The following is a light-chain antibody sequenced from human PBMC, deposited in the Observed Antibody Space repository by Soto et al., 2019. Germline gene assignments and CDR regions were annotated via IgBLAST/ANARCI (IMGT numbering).Light chain of an antibody. CDR1: SSDVGGYNY. CDR2: EVT. J-gene: IGLJ2*01. Sequence: QPALTQPPSASGSPGQSVTISCTGTSSDVGGYNYVSWYQQHPGKAPKLIIYEVTKRPSGVPDRFSGSKSANTASLTVSGLQAEDEADYYCSSYGGSNNDVVFGGGTKLTVL. CDR3: SSYGGSNNDVV. V-gene: IGLV2-8*01.